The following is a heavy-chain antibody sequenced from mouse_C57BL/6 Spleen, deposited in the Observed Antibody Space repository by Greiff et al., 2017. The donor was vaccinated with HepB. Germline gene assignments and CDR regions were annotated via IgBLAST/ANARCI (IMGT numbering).Heavy chain of an antibody. D-gene: IGHD2-1*01. CDR2: IDPSDSYT. V-gene: IGHV1-50*01. Sequence: QVQLQQPGAELVKPGASVKLSCKASGYTFTSYWMQWVKQRPGQGLEWIGEIDPSDSYTNYNQKFKGKATLTVDTSSSTAYMQLSSLTSEDSAVYYCARDNYGNYLGYWGQGTTLTVSS. CDR1: GYTFTSYW. CDR3: ARDNYGNYLGY. J-gene: IGHJ2*01.